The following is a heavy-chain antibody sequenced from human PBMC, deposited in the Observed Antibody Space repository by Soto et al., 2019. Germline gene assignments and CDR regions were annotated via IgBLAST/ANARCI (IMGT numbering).Heavy chain of an antibody. J-gene: IGHJ3*02. Sequence: QVRLQESGPGLVKPSQTLSLTCRVSGDSTSRGGYYWSWIRQHPGKGLEWIGYIYWSGNTYFNPSLKSRVSVSLGTSSNQFSLNLTSVTAADTAVYYCARGAADYGDAFDIWGQGTTVTLSS. CDR2: IYWSGNT. V-gene: IGHV4-31*03. CDR1: GDSTSRGGYY. CDR3: ARGAADYGDAFDI. D-gene: IGHD4-17*01.